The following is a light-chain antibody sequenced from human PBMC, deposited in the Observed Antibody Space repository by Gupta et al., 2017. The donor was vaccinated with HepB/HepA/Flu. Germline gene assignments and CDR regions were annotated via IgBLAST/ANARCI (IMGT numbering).Light chain of an antibody. J-gene: IGLJ2*01. CDR1: SSTIGSNT. V-gene: IGLV1-44*01. CDR2: NNN. Sequence: QSVLPQPPSASGTPGQRVTISCSGSSSTIGSNTVNWYRQRPGTAPKLLIYNNNQRRSGVPDRFSGSKSGTSASVAISGLQAEDEADYYCASWDDSPGSGVFGGGTKLTVL. CDR3: ASWDDSPGSGV.